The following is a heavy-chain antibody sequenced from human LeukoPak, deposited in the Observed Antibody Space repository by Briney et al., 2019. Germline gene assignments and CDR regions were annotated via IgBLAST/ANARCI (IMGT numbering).Heavy chain of an antibody. Sequence: PGGSLRLSCAASGFTFSSYAMHWVRQAPGKGLEWVAVISYDGSNKYYADSVKGRFTISRDNSKNTLYLQMNSLRAEDTAVYYCARDPKFMVRGEIRIYYYYGMDVWGQGTTVTVSS. D-gene: IGHD3-10*01. CDR1: GFTFSSYA. J-gene: IGHJ6*02. CDR2: ISYDGSNK. CDR3: ARDPKFMVRGEIRIYYYYGMDV. V-gene: IGHV3-30*04.